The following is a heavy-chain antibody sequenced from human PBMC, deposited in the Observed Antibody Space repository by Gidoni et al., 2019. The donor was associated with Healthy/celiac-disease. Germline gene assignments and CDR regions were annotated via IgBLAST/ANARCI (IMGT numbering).Heavy chain of an antibody. CDR2: ISSSSSTI. V-gene: IGHV3-48*02. D-gene: IGHD6-13*01. CDR3: ARDYIAAAGYNWFDP. J-gene: IGHJ5*02. Sequence: EVQLVESGGVLVQPGGSLRLSCSASVFPFSPYSMNWVSQAPGKGLEWVSYISSSSSTIYYADSVKGRFTISRDNAKNSLYLQMNSLRDEDTAVYYCARDYIAAAGYNWFDPWGQGTLVTVSS. CDR1: VFPFSPYS.